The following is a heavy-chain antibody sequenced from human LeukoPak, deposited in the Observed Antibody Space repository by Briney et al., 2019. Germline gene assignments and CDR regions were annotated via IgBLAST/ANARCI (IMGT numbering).Heavy chain of an antibody. V-gene: IGHV4-34*01. D-gene: IGHD3-3*01. CDR3: ARGGFLRFLEWLPSGFDP. Sequence: SETLSLTCAVYGGSFSGYYWSWIRQPPGKGLEWIGEINHSGSTNYSPSLKSRVTISVDTSKNQFSLKLSSVTAADTAVYYCARGGFLRFLEWLPSGFDPWGQGTLVTVSS. CDR1: GGSFSGYY. J-gene: IGHJ5*02. CDR2: INHSGST.